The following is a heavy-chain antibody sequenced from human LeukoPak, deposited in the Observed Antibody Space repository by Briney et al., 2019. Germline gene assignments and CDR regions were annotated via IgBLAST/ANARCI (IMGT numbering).Heavy chain of an antibody. J-gene: IGHJ4*02. CDR3: AKDTYYDSSANLDY. V-gene: IGHV3-23*01. CDR2: ISGSGGST. D-gene: IGHD3-22*01. CDR1: GFTFSSYG. Sequence: PGGSLRLSCAASGFTFSSYGMSWVRQAPGKGLEWVSAISGSGGSTYYTDSVKGRFTISRDNSKNTLYLQMNSLRAEDTAVYYCAKDTYYDSSANLDYWGQGTLVTVSS.